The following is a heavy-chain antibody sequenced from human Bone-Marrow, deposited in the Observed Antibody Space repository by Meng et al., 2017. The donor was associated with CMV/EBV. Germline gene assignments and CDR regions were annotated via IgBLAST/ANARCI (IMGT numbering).Heavy chain of an antibody. J-gene: IGHJ6*02. V-gene: IGHV1-2*02. D-gene: IGHD6-6*01. Sequence: ASVKVSCKASGYTFTSYGISWVRQAPGQGLEWMGWINPNSGGTNYAQKFQGRVTMTRDTSISTAYMELSRLRSDDTAVYYCAREKSIAARLGMDVWGQGTTVTVSS. CDR3: AREKSIAARLGMDV. CDR2: INPNSGGT. CDR1: GYTFTSYG.